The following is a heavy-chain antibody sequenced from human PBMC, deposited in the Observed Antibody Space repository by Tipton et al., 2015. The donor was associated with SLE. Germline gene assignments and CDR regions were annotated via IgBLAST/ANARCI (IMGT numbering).Heavy chain of an antibody. CDR1: GFTFSSYS. V-gene: IGHV3-21*01. J-gene: IGHJ2*01. CDR3: ARSQLGRGYWYFDL. Sequence: SLRLSCAASGFTFSSYSMNWVRQAPGKGLEWVLSISSSSSYIYYADSVKGRFTISRDNAKNSLYLQMNSLRAEDTAVYYCARSQLGRGYWYFDLWGRGTLVTVSS. D-gene: IGHD3-10*01. CDR2: ISSSSSYI.